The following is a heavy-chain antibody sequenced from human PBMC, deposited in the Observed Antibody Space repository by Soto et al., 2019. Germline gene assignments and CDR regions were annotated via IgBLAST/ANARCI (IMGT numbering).Heavy chain of an antibody. J-gene: IGHJ5*02. CDR3: ASLFTSTYTPRPIHL. CDR1: GFAFTTYW. D-gene: IGHD2-2*02. V-gene: IGHV3-74*01. Sequence: GGSLRLSCEASGFAFTTYWMHWVRQAPGKGLVWVSGIKSDGTTTTYADSVKGRFTISRDNAKNTLYLQMSSLSAEDTAVYYCASLFTSTYTPRPIHLWGPATQGTVS. CDR2: IKSDGTTT.